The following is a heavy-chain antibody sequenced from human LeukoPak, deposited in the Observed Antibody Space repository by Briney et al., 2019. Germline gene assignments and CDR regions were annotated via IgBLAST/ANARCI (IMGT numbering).Heavy chain of an antibody. D-gene: IGHD3-22*01. CDR2: ISGSGGST. CDR3: AKVPKIVVVLYYFDY. CDR1: GFTFSSCG. Sequence: TGGSLRLSCAASGFTFSSCGMSWVRQAPGKGLEWVSAISGSGGSTYYADSVKGRFTISRDNSKNTLYLQMNSLRAEDTAVYYCAKVPKIVVVLYYFDYWGQGTLVTVSS. J-gene: IGHJ4*02. V-gene: IGHV3-23*01.